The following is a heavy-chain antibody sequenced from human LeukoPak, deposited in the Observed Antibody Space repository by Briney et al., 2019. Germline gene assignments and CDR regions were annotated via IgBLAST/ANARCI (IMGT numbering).Heavy chain of an antibody. V-gene: IGHV3-23*01. CDR2: IDAGGGDT. Sequence: GASLRLSCAASGFSFSSYAMTWVRQAPGKGLEWVSSIDAGGGDTYHSDSVKGRFTISRDNSMNTLYLQMNSLRADDTAVYYCGRPTKYWLVRGNGVDVWGQGTTVTVSS. D-gene: IGHD6-19*01. CDR3: GRPTKYWLVRGNGVDV. J-gene: IGHJ6*02. CDR1: GFSFSSYA.